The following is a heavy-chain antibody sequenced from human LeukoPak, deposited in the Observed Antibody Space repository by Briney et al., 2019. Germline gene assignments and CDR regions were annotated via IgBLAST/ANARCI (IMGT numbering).Heavy chain of an antibody. V-gene: IGHV1-46*01. D-gene: IGHD6-13*01. Sequence: ASVKVSCKASGYTFTSYYMHWVRQAPGQGLEWMGIINPSGGSTSYAQKFQGRVTMTRDMSTSTVYMELSSLRSEDTAVYYCASDGEIAARRYYFDCWGQGALVTVSS. CDR2: INPSGGST. J-gene: IGHJ4*02. CDR3: ASDGEIAARRYYFDC. CDR1: GYTFTSYY.